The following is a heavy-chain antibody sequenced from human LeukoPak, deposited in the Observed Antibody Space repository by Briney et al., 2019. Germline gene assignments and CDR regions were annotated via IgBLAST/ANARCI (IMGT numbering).Heavy chain of an antibody. CDR2: IWYGGSNK. CDR3: AKDGDIVVVPAAITSGYMDV. J-gene: IGHJ6*03. V-gene: IGHV3-30*18. D-gene: IGHD2-2*02. Sequence: GRSLRLSCAASGFTFSSYGMHWVRQAPGKGLEWVAVIWYGGSNKYYADSVKGRFTISRDNSKNTLYLQMNSLRAEDTAVYYCAKDGDIVVVPAAITSGYMDVWGKGTTVTVSS. CDR1: GFTFSSYG.